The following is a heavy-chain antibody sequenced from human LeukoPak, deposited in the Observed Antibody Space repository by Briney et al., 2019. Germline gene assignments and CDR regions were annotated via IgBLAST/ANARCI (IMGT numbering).Heavy chain of an antibody. CDR1: GFTFSSYW. CDR3: TRDSGTYNWFDP. CDR2: IDKKDKGYATAT. Sequence: GGSLRLSCAASGFTFSSYWMSWVRQAPGKGLEWVGQIDKKDKGYATATAYAASVKGRFTISRDDSINTAYLQMKSLKTEDTALYYCTRDSGTYNWFDPWGQGTLVTVSS. V-gene: IGHV3-73*01. D-gene: IGHD1-26*01. J-gene: IGHJ5*02.